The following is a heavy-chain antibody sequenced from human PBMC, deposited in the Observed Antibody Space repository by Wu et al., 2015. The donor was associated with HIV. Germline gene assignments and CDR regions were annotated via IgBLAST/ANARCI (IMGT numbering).Heavy chain of an antibody. CDR2: INPSGGST. J-gene: IGHJ5*02. D-gene: IGHD3-22*01. CDR1: GYTFTSYY. V-gene: IGHV1-46*01. CDR3: ARDQGYDSSGYYYDGWFDP. Sequence: QVQLVQSGAEVKKPGASVKVSCKASGYTFTSYYMHWVRQAPGQGLEWMGIINPSGGSTSYAQKFQGRVTMTRDTSTSTVYMELSSLRSEDTAVYYCARDQGYDSSGYYYDGWFDPWGQGTLVTVSS.